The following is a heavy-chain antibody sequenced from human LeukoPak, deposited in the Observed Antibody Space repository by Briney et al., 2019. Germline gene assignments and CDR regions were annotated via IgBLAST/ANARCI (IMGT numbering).Heavy chain of an antibody. CDR3: VRDWDHFDFDS. J-gene: IGHJ5*01. V-gene: IGHV3-74*01. D-gene: IGHD3-9*01. CDR2: IKGDGSHT. Sequence: GGSLRLSRAASGFTFSNYWMHWVRQAPGKGLVWVSRIKGDGSHTIYADSVKGRFTISRDNAKNTLYLQMKSLRAEDTAVYYCVRDWDHFDFDSWGLGTLVTVSS. CDR1: GFTFSNYW.